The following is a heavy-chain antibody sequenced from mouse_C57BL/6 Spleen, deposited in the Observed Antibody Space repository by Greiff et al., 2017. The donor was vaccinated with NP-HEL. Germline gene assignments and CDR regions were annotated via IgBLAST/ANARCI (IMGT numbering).Heavy chain of an antibody. CDR3: ARALYYDYDGGYAMDY. CDR2: IYPGDGDT. J-gene: IGHJ4*01. D-gene: IGHD2-4*01. V-gene: IGHV1-82*01. Sequence: VKLQESGPELVKPGASVKISCKASGYAFSSSWMNWVKQRPGKGLEWIGRIYPGDGDTNYNGKFKGKATLTADKSSSTAYMQLSSLTSEDSAVYFCARALYYDYDGGYAMDYWGQGTSVTVSS. CDR1: GYAFSSSW.